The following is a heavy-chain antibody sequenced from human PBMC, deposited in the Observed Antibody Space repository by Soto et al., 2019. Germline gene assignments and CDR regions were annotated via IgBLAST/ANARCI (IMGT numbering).Heavy chain of an antibody. D-gene: IGHD3-10*01. CDR2: TIPVFNTA. V-gene: IGHV1-69*06. CDR3: ARVVYGSGNYYTGPSAFDI. Sequence: QVQLEQSGAEVKKPGSSVKISCKASGGTLSDHGVSWLRQAPGQGLEWVGGTIPVFNTAKYAPKFQGRVTIAADKSTNIAYMELGSLSSDDTAFYYCARVVYGSGNYYTGPSAFDIWGQGTLVIVSS. CDR1: GGTLSDHG. J-gene: IGHJ3*02.